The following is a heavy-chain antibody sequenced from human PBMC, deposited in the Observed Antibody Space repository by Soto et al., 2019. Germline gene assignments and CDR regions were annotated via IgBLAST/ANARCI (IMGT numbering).Heavy chain of an antibody. CDR3: ARGYYYDSSGYDLCDY. CDR2: INAGNGNT. D-gene: IGHD3-22*01. Sequence: GASVKVSCKASGYTFTSYAMHWVRQAPGQRLEWMGWINAGNGNTKYSQKFQGRVTITRDTSASTAYMELSSLRSEDTAVYYCARGYYYDSSGYDLCDYWGQRTLVPVSS. V-gene: IGHV1-3*01. J-gene: IGHJ4*02. CDR1: GYTFTSYA.